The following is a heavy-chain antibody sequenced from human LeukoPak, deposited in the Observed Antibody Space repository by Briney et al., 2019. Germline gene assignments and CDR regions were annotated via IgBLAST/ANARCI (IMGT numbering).Heavy chain of an antibody. D-gene: IGHD2-2*01. J-gene: IGHJ3*02. CDR1: GGSISSYY. Sequence: SETLSLTCTVSGGSISSYYWSWIRQPPGKGLEWIGYIYYSGSTNYNPSLKSRVTISVDTSKNQFSLKLSSVTAADTAVYYCARVYCSSTSCYGAPHDAFDIWGQGTMVTVSS. V-gene: IGHV4-59*01. CDR2: IYYSGST. CDR3: ARVYCSSTSCYGAPHDAFDI.